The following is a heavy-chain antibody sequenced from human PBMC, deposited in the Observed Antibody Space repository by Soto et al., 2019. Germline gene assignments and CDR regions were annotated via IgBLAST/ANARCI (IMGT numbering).Heavy chain of an antibody. CDR3: ASFRLGNPDYFDY. V-gene: IGHV4-34*01. CDR2: INHSGST. Sequence: SETLSLTCAVYGGSFSGYYWSWIRQPPGKGLEWIGEINHSGSTNYNPSLKSRVTISVDTSKNQFSLKLSSVTAADTAVYYCASFRLGNPDYFDYWGQGTLVTVSS. J-gene: IGHJ4*02. D-gene: IGHD3-16*01. CDR1: GGSFSGYY.